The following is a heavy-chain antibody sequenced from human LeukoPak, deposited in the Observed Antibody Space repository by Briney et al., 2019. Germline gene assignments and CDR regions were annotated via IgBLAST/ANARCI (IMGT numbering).Heavy chain of an antibody. J-gene: IGHJ4*02. V-gene: IGHV3-9*01. D-gene: IGHD4/OR15-4a*01. CDR2: ISWNSGSI. Sequence: PGRSLRLSCAASGFTFDDYAMHWVRQAPGKGLEWVSGISWNSGSIGYADSVKGRFTISRDNAKNSLYLQINSLRAEDTAVYYCAKVGSNYAFDYWGQGTLVTVSS. CDR3: AKVGSNYAFDY. CDR1: GFTFDDYA.